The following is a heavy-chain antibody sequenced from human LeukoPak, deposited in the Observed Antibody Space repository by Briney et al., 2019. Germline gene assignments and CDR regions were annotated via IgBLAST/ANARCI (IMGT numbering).Heavy chain of an antibody. V-gene: IGHV7-4-1*02. Sequence: WASVKVSCKASGYTFTNYAMNWVRQAPGQGLEWMGWINTNTGNPTYAQGFTGRFVFSLDTSVGTAYLQISSLKAEDTAVYYCARDPSRFDPWGQGTLVTVSS. CDR3: ARDPSRFDP. CDR2: INTNTGNP. CDR1: GYTFTNYA. J-gene: IGHJ5*02.